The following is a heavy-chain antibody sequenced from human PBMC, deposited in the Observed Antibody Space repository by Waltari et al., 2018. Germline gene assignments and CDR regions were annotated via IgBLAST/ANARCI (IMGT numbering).Heavy chain of an antibody. CDR3: ARASGGRAFDP. CDR2: INPSGGST. V-gene: IGHV1-46*01. CDR1: GYTFTSYY. Sequence: QVQLVQSGAEVKKPGASVKVSCKASGYTFTSYYMHWVRQAPGQGLEWMGRINPSGGSTSYAKKFQGRVTMTRDTSTSTVYMELSSLRSEDTAVYYCARASGGRAFDPWGQGTLVTVSS. D-gene: IGHD6-19*01. J-gene: IGHJ5*02.